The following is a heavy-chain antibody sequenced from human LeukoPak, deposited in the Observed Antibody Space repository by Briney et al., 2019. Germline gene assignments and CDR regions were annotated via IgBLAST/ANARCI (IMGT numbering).Heavy chain of an antibody. CDR3: ACLTTAGAFDI. Sequence: PSETLSLTCTVSGGSISSSTFYWGWLRQPPGKGLEWIGEINHSGSTNYNPSLKSRVTISVDTSKNQFSLKLSSVTAADTAVYYCACLTTAGAFDIWGQGTMVTVSS. CDR2: INHSGST. V-gene: IGHV4-39*07. CDR1: GGSISSSTFY. D-gene: IGHD3-22*01. J-gene: IGHJ3*02.